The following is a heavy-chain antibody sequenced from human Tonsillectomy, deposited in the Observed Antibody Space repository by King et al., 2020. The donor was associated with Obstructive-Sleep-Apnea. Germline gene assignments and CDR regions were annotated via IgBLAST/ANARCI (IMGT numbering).Heavy chain of an antibody. CDR2: IYYIGST. J-gene: IGHJ4*02. CDR1: GGSISSGEYY. V-gene: IGHV4-30-4*01. Sequence: QLRESGPGLVKPSQTLSLTCNVSGGSISSGEYYWTWIRQPPGKGLEWIGYIYYIGSTFYNPSLESRLIISRDTSKNQFSLKLTSVTAADTAVYYCARASGSGSYFDFWGQGALVSVSS. D-gene: IGHD3-10*01. CDR3: ARASGSGSYFDF.